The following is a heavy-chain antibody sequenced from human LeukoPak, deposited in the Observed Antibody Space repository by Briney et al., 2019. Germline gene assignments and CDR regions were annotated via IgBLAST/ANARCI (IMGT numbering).Heavy chain of an antibody. J-gene: IGHJ6*03. D-gene: IGHD2-2*01. CDR2: INPNSGNT. V-gene: IGHV1-8*03. Sequence: ASVKVSCKASGYTFTSYDINWVRQATGQGLEWLGWINPNSGNTGYAQKFQGRVTITGHTSRSTAYMELSSLRSEDMAVYYCARAGRGVVVVPAATIGRDYYYYMDVWGKGTTVTVSS. CDR1: GYTFTSYD. CDR3: ARAGRGVVVVPAATIGRDYYYYMDV.